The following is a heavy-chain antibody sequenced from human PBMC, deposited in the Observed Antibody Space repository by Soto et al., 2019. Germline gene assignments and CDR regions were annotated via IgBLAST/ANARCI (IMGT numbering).Heavy chain of an antibody. J-gene: IGHJ4*02. V-gene: IGHV4-31*11. CDR3: ARYRFTATWSKFDY. CDR2: ISHRGNT. D-gene: IGHD3-16*02. Sequence: QVQLQQSGPGLVKPSQTLSLTCGVSGVSVASDAYYWSWIRQHPGKGLEWVGFISHRGNTYYNPSLKSRLTLSVDMSKNQFSLTLTSVPAADTAVYFCARYRFTATWSKFDYWGQGSLVTVSS. CDR1: GVSVASDAYY.